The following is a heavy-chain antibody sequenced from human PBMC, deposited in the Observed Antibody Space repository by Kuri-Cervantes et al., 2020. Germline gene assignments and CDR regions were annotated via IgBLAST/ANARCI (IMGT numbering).Heavy chain of an antibody. Sequence: GESLKISCKGSGYSFTSYWIGWVRQMPGKRLEWMGIIYPGDSDTRYSPSFQGQVTISTDKSVSTAYLQWSSLKASDTAMYYCASRSSGWYDAFDIWGQGTMVTVSS. J-gene: IGHJ3*02. CDR3: ASRSSGWYDAFDI. V-gene: IGHV5-51*01. CDR1: GYSFTSYW. CDR2: IYPGDSDT. D-gene: IGHD6-19*01.